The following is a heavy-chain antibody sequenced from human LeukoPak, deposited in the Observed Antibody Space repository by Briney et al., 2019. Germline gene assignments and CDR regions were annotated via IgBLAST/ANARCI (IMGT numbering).Heavy chain of an antibody. CDR3: AKVTWSSSGSDY. CDR2: INKSGGGT. V-gene: IGHV3-23*01. J-gene: IGHJ4*02. CDR1: GFTFISYD. D-gene: IGHD6-19*01. Sequence: GGSLRLSCAASGFTFISYDMSWVRQAPGKGLEWVSGINKSGGGTYYADSVKGRFTMSRDNSKNTLFLQMNSLRAEDTAVYYCAKVTWSSSGSDYWGQGPLVTVSS.